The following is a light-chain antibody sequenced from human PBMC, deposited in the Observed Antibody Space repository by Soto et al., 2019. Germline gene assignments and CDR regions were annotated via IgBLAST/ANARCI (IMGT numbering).Light chain of an antibody. Sequence: EIVLTQSRVTLSLSPGEKATLSFRASQSVSSYLAWYQQKPGQAPRLLIYDASNRATGIPDRFRGSGSGTDFTLTISSLEPEDFALYYCQQGTDWPPGTFGQGTKVDIK. V-gene: IGKV3-11*01. CDR2: DAS. J-gene: IGKJ1*01. CDR3: QQGTDWPPGT. CDR1: QSVSSY.